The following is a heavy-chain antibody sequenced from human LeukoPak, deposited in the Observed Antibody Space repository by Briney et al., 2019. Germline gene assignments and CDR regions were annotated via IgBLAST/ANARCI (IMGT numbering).Heavy chain of an antibody. CDR2: ISSSGSTI. J-gene: IGHJ4*02. CDR1: GFTFSDYY. Sequence: PGGSLRLSCAASGFTFSDYYMSWIRQAPGKGLKWVSYISSSGSTIFYADSVKGRFTISRDNAKNSLYLQMNNLRADDTAVYYCARDYTGGWNDFWGQGTLVTVSS. CDR3: ARDYTGGWNDF. D-gene: IGHD7-27*01. V-gene: IGHV3-11*04.